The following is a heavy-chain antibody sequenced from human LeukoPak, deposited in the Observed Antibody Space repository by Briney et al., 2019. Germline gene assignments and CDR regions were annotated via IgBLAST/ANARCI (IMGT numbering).Heavy chain of an antibody. Sequence: GGSLRLSCAASGFTFSSYSMNWVRQAPGKGLEWVSYISSSSSTIYYADSVKGRFTISRDNAKNSLYLQMNSLRAEDTAVYYCEKGYCSSTSCQRDYYYYYMDVWGKGTTVTVSS. D-gene: IGHD2-2*01. CDR1: GFTFSSYS. V-gene: IGHV3-48*01. CDR3: EKGYCSSTSCQRDYYYYYMDV. J-gene: IGHJ6*03. CDR2: ISSSSSTI.